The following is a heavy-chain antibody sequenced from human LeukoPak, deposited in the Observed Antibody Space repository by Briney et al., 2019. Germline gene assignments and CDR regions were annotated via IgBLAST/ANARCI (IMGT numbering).Heavy chain of an antibody. CDR1: GFTFSSYG. Sequence: GGSLRLSCAASGFTFSSYGMRWVRQAPGKGLEWVAVISYDGSNKYYADSVKGRFTISRDNSKNTPYLQMNSLRAEDTAVYYCAKDSKSAIVATMEFDYWGQGTLVTVSS. J-gene: IGHJ4*02. CDR2: ISYDGSNK. V-gene: IGHV3-30*18. CDR3: AKDSKSAIVATMEFDY. D-gene: IGHD5-12*01.